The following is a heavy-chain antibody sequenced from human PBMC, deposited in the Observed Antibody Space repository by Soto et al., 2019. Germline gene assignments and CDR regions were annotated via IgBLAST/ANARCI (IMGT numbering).Heavy chain of an antibody. V-gene: IGHV3-30*18. D-gene: IGHD2-2*02. CDR1: GFTFSSYG. J-gene: IGHJ6*02. CDR3: AKVTGYCDSTSRYRGGYYYYGMDV. CDR2: IAFDGSNK. Sequence: PGGSLRLSCAASGFTFSSYGMHWVRQAPGKGLEWVAVIAFDGSNKYYADAVKGRFTISRDNSKNTLYLQMNSLRAEDTAVYYCAKVTGYCDSTSRYRGGYYYYGMDVWGQGTTVTVSS.